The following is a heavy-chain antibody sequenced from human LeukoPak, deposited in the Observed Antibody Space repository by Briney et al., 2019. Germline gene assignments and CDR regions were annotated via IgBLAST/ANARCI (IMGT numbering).Heavy chain of an antibody. Sequence: GASLKLSCKGSGYSFTSYWIGWVRQMPGKGLEWMGIIYPGDSDTRYSPSFQGQVTISADKSISTAYLQWSSRKASDTLMNYCASALVVGATSDAFDIWGQGTMVTVSS. D-gene: IGHD1-26*01. CDR1: GYSFTSYW. J-gene: IGHJ3*02. V-gene: IGHV5-51*01. CDR3: ASALVVGATSDAFDI. CDR2: IYPGDSDT.